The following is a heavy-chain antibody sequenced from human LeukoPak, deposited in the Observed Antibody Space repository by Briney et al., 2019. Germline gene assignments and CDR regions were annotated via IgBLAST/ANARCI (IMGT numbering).Heavy chain of an antibody. J-gene: IGHJ6*02. Sequence: SETLSLTCTVSGGSISSGGYCWSWLRQHPGKGLEWIGYIYYSGSTYYNPSLKSRVTISVDTSKNQFSLKLSSVTAADTAVYYCARGVYYGMDVWGQGTTVTVSS. V-gene: IGHV4-31*03. CDR2: IYYSGST. CDR1: GGSISSGGYC. CDR3: ARGVYYGMDV.